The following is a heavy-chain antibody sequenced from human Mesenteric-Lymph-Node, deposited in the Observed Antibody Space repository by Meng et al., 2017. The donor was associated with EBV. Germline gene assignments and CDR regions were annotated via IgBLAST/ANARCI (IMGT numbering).Heavy chain of an antibody. CDR1: GGDISSSSW. Sequence: QVQLEESGPGLVKPSGTLSLTFSVSGGDISSSSWWSWVRQPPGKGLEWLGEIYHSSGTTNYNPSLKSRVTISLDKSKNQFSLNLSSVTAADTAVYYCARLPPTTGYGTARSYWGQGTLVTVSS. CDR2: IYHSSGTT. D-gene: IGHD6-13*01. J-gene: IGHJ4*02. V-gene: IGHV4-4*02. CDR3: ARLPPTTGYGTARSY.